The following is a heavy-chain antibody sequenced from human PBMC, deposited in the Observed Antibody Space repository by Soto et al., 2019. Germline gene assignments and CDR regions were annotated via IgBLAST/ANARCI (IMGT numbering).Heavy chain of an antibody. CDR1: GGTFSSYA. CDR2: IIPIFGTA. D-gene: IGHD2-21*02. V-gene: IGHV1-69*13. J-gene: IGHJ6*02. Sequence: SVKVSCKASGGTFSSYAISWVRQAPGQGLEWMGGIIPIFGTANYAQKFQGRVTITADESTSTAYMELSSLRSEDTAVYYCAIVVPAILLSDYYYYGMDVWGQGTTVTVSS. CDR3: AIVVPAILLSDYYYYGMDV.